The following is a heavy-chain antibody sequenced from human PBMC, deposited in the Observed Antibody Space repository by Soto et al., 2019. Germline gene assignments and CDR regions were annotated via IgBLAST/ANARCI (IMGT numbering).Heavy chain of an antibody. Sequence: EVHLVESGGGLAQPGRSLRLSCAASGFTFDDYAMHWVRQAPGKGLEWVSGISWNSGSIGYADSVKGRFTISRDNAKNSLYLQMNSLRAEDTALYYCAKDLRGGYEYWGQGTLVTVSS. CDR1: GFTFDDYA. D-gene: IGHD3-16*01. J-gene: IGHJ4*02. CDR3: AKDLRGGYEY. V-gene: IGHV3-9*01. CDR2: ISWNSGSI.